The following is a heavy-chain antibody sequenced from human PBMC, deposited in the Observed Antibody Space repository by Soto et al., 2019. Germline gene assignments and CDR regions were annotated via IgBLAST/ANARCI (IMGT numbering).Heavy chain of an antibody. D-gene: IGHD6-19*01. V-gene: IGHV1-18*04. CDR2: ISTYNGNT. Sequence: QVQLVQSGTEVKKPGASVKVSCKASGYTFTSYALSWVRHAPGQGLEWMGWISTYNGNTNYAQNLQGRVTMTTDISTNTAYMELRSLRSDDTAVYSCARVVGGIPVAGSWNWFDPWGQGTLVTVSS. J-gene: IGHJ5*02. CDR1: GYTFTSYA. CDR3: ARVVGGIPVAGSWNWFDP.